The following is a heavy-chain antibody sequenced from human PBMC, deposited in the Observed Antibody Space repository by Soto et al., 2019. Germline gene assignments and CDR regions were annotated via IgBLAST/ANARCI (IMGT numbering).Heavy chain of an antibody. Sequence: QVQLVQSGAEVKKPGASVKVSCKASGYTFTNYDINWVRQAPGQGLEWMGWMDPNSGNTDYAQKFQGRVTITRNTSISTAYLELSSLNSEDTAVYYCARGRGWRDYWGQGTLVPVSS. CDR2: MDPNSGNT. J-gene: IGHJ4*02. CDR3: ARGRGWRDY. D-gene: IGHD6-19*01. V-gene: IGHV1-8*01. CDR1: GYTFTNYD.